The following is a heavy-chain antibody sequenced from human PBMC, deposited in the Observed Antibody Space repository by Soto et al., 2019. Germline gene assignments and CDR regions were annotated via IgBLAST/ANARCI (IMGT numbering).Heavy chain of an antibody. Sequence: GASVKVSCKASGYTFNSYGISWVRQAHGQGLEWMGWISAYNGNTNYAQKLQGRVTMTRDTSMSTAYMELSRLRSDDTAVYYCARDLGSSSSTYYYYGMDVWGQGTTVTVSS. CDR2: ISAYNGNT. CDR3: ARDLGSSSSTYYYYGMDV. D-gene: IGHD6-6*01. CDR1: GYTFNSYG. J-gene: IGHJ6*02. V-gene: IGHV1-18*01.